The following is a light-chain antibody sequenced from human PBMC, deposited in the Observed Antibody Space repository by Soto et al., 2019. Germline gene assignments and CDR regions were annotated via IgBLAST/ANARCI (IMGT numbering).Light chain of an antibody. CDR3: QQRSNWPPGRT. Sequence: EIVLTQSPATLSLSPGERATLSCRASQSVSSYLAWYQQKPGQAPRLLIYDASNRATGIPARFSGSGSGTDFTLTISSLEPEDFAVYYRQQRSNWPPGRTFGQGTKV. CDR1: QSVSSY. J-gene: IGKJ1*01. CDR2: DAS. V-gene: IGKV3-11*01.